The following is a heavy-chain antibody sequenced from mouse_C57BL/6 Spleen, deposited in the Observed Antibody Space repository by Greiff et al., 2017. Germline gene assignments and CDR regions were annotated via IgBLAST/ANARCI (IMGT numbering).Heavy chain of an antibody. Sequence: EVKLVESGPGLAKPSQTLSLTCSVTGYSITSDYWNWIRKFPGNKLEYMGYISYSGSTYYNPSLKSRISITRDTSKNQYYLQLNSVTTEDTATYYCARALLYYYGSSYWYFDVWGTGTTVTVSS. V-gene: IGHV3-8*01. J-gene: IGHJ1*03. CDR2: ISYSGST. CDR3: ARALLYYYGSSYWYFDV. CDR1: GYSITSDY. D-gene: IGHD1-1*01.